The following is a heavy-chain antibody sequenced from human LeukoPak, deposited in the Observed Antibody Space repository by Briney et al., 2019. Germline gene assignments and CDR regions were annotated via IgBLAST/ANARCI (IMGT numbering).Heavy chain of an antibody. CDR1: GGSISSYY. Sequence: SETLSLTCTVSGGSISSYYWSWIRQPPGQGLEWIGYIYYSGSTNYNPSLKSRVTISVDTSKNQFSLKLSSVTAADTAVYYCARLIGRAPATPPYYFDYWGQGTLVTVSS. J-gene: IGHJ4*02. CDR3: ARLIGRAPATPPYYFDY. V-gene: IGHV4-59*01. CDR2: IYYSGST. D-gene: IGHD2-2*01.